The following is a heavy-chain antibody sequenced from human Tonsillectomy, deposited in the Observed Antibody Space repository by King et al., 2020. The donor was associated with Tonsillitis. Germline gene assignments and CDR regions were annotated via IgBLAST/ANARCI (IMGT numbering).Heavy chain of an antibody. CDR3: ARPLTYYYDTKGALEI. J-gene: IGHJ3*02. D-gene: IGHD3-22*01. V-gene: IGHV4-39*01. Sequence: QLQESGPGLVKPSETLSLTCTVSGASISSSGYYWAWIRQPPGKGLEWIGSMYYSGPTYHNPSLKSRVTISVDTSKNQFSLKLNSVTAADTAVYFCARPLTYYYDTKGALEIWGQGIMVTVSS. CDR1: GASISSSGYY. CDR2: MYYSGPT.